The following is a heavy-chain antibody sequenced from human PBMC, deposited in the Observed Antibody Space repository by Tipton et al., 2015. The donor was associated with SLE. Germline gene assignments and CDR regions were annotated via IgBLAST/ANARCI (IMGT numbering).Heavy chain of an antibody. V-gene: IGHV3-21*03. J-gene: IGHJ4*02. CDR3: AMGHYYDSSGYYSGDY. CDR2: ISSSSSYI. D-gene: IGHD3-22*01. Sequence: SLRLSCAASGFTVSSNYMNWVRQAPGKGLEWVSSISSSSSYIYYADSVKGRFTISRDNAKNSLYLQMNSLRAEDTAVYYCAMGHYYDSSGYYSGDYWGQGTLVTVSS. CDR1: GFTVSSNY.